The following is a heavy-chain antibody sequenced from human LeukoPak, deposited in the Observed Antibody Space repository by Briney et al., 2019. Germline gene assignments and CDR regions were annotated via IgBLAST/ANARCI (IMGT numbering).Heavy chain of an antibody. J-gene: IGHJ3*02. Sequence: SETLSLTCTVSGGSITSSYYYWGWIRQPPGKGLEWIGNIFYSGSTYYSPSLKRRVTISLDTSRNQFSLKLNSVTAADTAVYYCAKSNGYGLVDISGQGTVVNVSA. CDR1: GGSITSSYYY. V-gene: IGHV4-39*07. D-gene: IGHD3-10*01. CDR3: AKSNGYGLVDI. CDR2: IFYSGST.